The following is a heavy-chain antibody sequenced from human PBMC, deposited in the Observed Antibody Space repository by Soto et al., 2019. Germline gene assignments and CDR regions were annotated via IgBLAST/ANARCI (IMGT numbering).Heavy chain of an antibody. J-gene: IGHJ4*02. CDR3: ARRGLDGQRVGQGPYFDS. D-gene: IGHD1-26*01. CDR2: IIPLLGTT. V-gene: IGHV1-69*01. CDR1: GDTFNNYG. Sequence: QVQFVQSGAEVKQPGSSVKVSCKVSGDTFNNYGFSWVRQAPGQGLEWMGGIIPLLGTTNYAQKFQARVTISADESTRTAYMELSSLRSNDTAVYFCARRGLDGQRVGQGPYFDSWGQGTLVIVSS.